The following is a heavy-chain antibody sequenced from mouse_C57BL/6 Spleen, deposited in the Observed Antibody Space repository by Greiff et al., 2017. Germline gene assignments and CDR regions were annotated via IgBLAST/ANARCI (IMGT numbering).Heavy chain of an antibody. CDR2: ISSGGSYT. J-gene: IGHJ4*01. CDR1: GFTFSSYG. CDR3: ARHGDGTSYVGFYYAMDY. D-gene: IGHD1-1*01. Sequence: EVKLVESGGGLVKPGGSLKLSCAASGFTFSSYGMSWVRQTPDTRLEWVATISSGGSYTYSPHSVKGRFTISRDNAKNTLYLQMSSLKSEDTAMYYCARHGDGTSYVGFYYAMDYWGQGTSVTVSS. V-gene: IGHV5-6*03.